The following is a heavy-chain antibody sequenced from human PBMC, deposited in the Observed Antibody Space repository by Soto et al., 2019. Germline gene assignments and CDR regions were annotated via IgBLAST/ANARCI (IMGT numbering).Heavy chain of an antibody. CDR1: GASISSYY. D-gene: IGHD1-1*01. Sequence: QVQLQESGPGLVKPSETLSLTCAVSGASISSYYWSWIRQPPGKGLEWIGYAYNSGSINYNPSLRSRVTISVDTSKNQFSLKLSSVTAADMAVYYCARYYNVFWYFDYWGQGTLVTVSS. J-gene: IGHJ4*02. CDR3: ARYYNVFWYFDY. CDR2: AYNSGSI. V-gene: IGHV4-59*01.